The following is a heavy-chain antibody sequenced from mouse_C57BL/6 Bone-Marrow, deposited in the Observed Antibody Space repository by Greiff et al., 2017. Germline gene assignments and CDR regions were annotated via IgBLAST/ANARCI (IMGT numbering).Heavy chain of an antibody. Sequence: QVQLQQPGAELVRPGTSVKLSCKASGYTFTSYWMHWVKQRPGQGLEWIGVIDPSDSYTNYNQKFKGQATLTVDTSSSTAYMELSSLTSEDSAVYYCARVVHYYGSSYDYFDYWGQGTTLTVSS. CDR2: IDPSDSYT. V-gene: IGHV1-59*01. CDR1: GYTFTSYW. CDR3: ARVVHYYGSSYDYFDY. D-gene: IGHD1-1*01. J-gene: IGHJ2*01.